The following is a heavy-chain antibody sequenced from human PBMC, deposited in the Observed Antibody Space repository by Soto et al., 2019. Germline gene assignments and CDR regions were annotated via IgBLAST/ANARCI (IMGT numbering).Heavy chain of an antibody. CDR3: AKGPHTNVGWPYYFES. CDR2: SSPRGDTI. V-gene: IGHV3-48*02. CDR1: GFSLANYP. D-gene: IGHD6-19*01. Sequence: GGSLRLSCVASGFSLANYPMNWVRQTPGKGLEWISYSSPRGDTIYYADSVEGRCTISRDNARNSLSLHMSSLRDEDSALYYCAKGPHTNVGWPYYFESWGQGVPVTVSS. J-gene: IGHJ4*02.